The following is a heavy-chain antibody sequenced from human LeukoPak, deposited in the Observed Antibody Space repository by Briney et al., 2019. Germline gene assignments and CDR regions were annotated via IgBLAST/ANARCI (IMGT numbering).Heavy chain of an antibody. J-gene: IGHJ4*02. CDR3: ARQGRYFDWLLSHFDY. V-gene: IGHV3-66*02. D-gene: IGHD3-9*01. CDR2: IYSGGST. Sequence: GGSLRLSCAASGFTVSSNYMSWVRQAPGKGLEWVSVIYSGGSTYYADSVKGRFTISRGNSKNTLYLQMNSLRAEDTAVYYCARQGRYFDWLLSHFDYWGQGTLVTVTS. CDR1: GFTVSSNY.